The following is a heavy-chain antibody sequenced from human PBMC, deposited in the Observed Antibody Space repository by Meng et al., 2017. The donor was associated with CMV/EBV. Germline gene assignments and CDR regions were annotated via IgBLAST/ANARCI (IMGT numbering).Heavy chain of an antibody. V-gene: IGHV3-21*01. CDR2: ISSSSSYI. J-gene: IGHJ6*02. D-gene: IGHD3-16*01. CDR3: ARALRPIDGAPYGMDV. Sequence: GSLRLSWAASGFTFSSYSMNWVRQAPGKGLEWVSSISSSSSYIYYADSVKGRFTISRDNAKNSLYLQMNSLRAEDTAVYYCARALRPIDGAPYGMDVWGQGTTVTVSS. CDR1: GFTFSSYS.